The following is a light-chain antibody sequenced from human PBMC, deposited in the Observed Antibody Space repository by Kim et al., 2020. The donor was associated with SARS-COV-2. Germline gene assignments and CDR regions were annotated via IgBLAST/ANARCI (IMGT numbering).Light chain of an antibody. V-gene: IGKV3-20*01. CDR3: QQYGSSPWT. Sequence: SPGERATLSCRASQSVSSSYLAWYQQKPGQAPRLLIYGASSRATGIPDRFSGSGSGTDFTLTISRLEPEDFAVYYCQQYGSSPWTFGQGTNVDIK. CDR2: GAS. J-gene: IGKJ1*01. CDR1: QSVSSSY.